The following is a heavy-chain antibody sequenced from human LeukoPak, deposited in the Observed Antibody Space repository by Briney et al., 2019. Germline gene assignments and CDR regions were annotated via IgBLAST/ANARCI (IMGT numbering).Heavy chain of an antibody. CDR1: GFTFSSYA. D-gene: IGHD5-24*01. CDR2: ISYDGSNK. V-gene: IGHV3-30*04. Sequence: GGSLRLSCAASGFTFSSYAMHWVRQAPGKGLEWVAVISYDGSNKYYADSVKGRFTISRDNSKNTLYLQMNSLRAEDTAVYYCAKDRRDGYNYHYFDYWGQGTLVTVSS. CDR3: AKDRRDGYNYHYFDY. J-gene: IGHJ4*02.